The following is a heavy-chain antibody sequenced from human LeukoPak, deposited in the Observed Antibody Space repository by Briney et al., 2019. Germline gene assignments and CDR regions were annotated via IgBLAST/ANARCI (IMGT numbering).Heavy chain of an antibody. CDR3: ARHYGSGTYPLDY. CDR1: GGSISSYH. Sequence: PSETLPLTCIVSGGSISSYHWSWIRQPPGKGLEWIGYIYYSGSTNYNPSLKSRVTISVDTSKNQFSLKLSSVTAADTAIYYCARHYGSGTYPLDYWGQGTLVTVSS. J-gene: IGHJ4*02. V-gene: IGHV4-59*08. D-gene: IGHD3-10*01. CDR2: IYYSGST.